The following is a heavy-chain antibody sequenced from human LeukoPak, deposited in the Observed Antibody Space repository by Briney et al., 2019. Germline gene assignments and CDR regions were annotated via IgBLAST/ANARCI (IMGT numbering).Heavy chain of an antibody. CDR3: ARDELHNWFDP. D-gene: IGHD1-7*01. CDR2: IYYSGST. J-gene: IGHJ5*02. CDR1: GGSISSYY. Sequence: SETLSYTCTVSGGSISSYYWSWIRQPPGKGLEWIGYIYYSGSTNYNPSLKSRVTISVDTSKNQFSLKLSSVTAADTAVYYCARDELHNWFDPWGQGTLVTVSS. V-gene: IGHV4-59*12.